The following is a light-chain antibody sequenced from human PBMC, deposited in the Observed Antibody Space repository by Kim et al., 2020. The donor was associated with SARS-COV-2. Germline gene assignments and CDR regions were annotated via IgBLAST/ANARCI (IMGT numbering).Light chain of an antibody. CDR2: YDS. CDR1: NIGSKS. CDR3: QVWDSSSDHHVV. J-gene: IGLJ2*01. Sequence: PGKTARITCGGNNIGSKSVHWYPQKPGQAPVLVIYYDSDRPSGIPERFSGSNSGNTATLTISRVEAGDEADYYCQVWDSSSDHHVVFGGGTQLTVL. V-gene: IGLV3-21*04.